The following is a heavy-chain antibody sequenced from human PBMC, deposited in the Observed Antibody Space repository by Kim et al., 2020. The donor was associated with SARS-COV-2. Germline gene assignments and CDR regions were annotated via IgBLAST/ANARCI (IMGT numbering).Heavy chain of an antibody. V-gene: IGHV3-7*03. J-gene: IGHJ3*02. CDR2: INQDGSAK. D-gene: IGHD1-26*01. Sequence: GGSLRLSCAASGFTFNNYWMSWVRQAPGEGLECVANINQDGSAKYNVGSVKGRVTVSRDNAENSLYLQMSGLRAEDPAVYYCARDLSGSKDAFDIWGQGTIVTVSS. CDR1: GFTFNNYW. CDR3: ARDLSGSKDAFDI.